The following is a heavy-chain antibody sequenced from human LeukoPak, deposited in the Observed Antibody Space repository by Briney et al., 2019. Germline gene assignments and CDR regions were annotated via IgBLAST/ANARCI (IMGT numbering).Heavy chain of an antibody. CDR1: GFTFSSYS. Sequence: GGSLRLSCAASGFTFSSYSMNWVRQAPGKGLEWVSSISSSSSYIYYADSVKGRFTISRDNAKNSLYLQMNSLRAEDTAVYYCARGKQYYDSSGYFGYWGQGTLVTVSS. CDR2: ISSSSSYI. CDR3: ARGKQYYDSSGYFGY. J-gene: IGHJ4*02. V-gene: IGHV3-21*01. D-gene: IGHD3-22*01.